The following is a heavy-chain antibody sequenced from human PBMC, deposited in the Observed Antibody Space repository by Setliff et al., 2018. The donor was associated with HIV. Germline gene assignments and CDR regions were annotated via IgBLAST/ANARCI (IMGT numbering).Heavy chain of an antibody. CDR1: GFTFSSYW. J-gene: IGHJ4*02. D-gene: IGHD3-10*01. V-gene: IGHV3-7*03. CDR2: INQDGSVK. CDR3: ALLWPFDY. Sequence: GGSLRLSCAASGFTFSSYWMSWVRQAPGKGLEWVANINQDGSVKYYMDSVKGRFSISRDNADNSLYLQMDSLRGEDTAIYYCALLWPFDYWGQGALVTVSS.